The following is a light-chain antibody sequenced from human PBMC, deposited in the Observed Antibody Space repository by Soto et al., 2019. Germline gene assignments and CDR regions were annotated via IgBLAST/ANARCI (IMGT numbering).Light chain of an antibody. CDR1: SSDIGRYDY. CDR3: NSYTDSNTPVL. Sequence: QSALTQPASVSGSPGQSITISCTGTSSDIGRYDYVSWYQQHPGKAPKLMIYDVSTRPSGVSNRFSGSKSGNTASLTISGLQAEDEADYYCNSYTDSNTPVLFGGGTKLTVL. CDR2: DVS. V-gene: IGLV2-14*03. J-gene: IGLJ2*01.